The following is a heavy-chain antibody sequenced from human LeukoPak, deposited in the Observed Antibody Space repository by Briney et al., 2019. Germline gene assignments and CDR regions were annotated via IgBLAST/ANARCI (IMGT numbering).Heavy chain of an antibody. V-gene: IGHV3-30*02. CDR2: IRYDGSNK. CDR3: AKLHTTGTPNGDY. Sequence: GGSLRLSCAASGFTFSSYGMHWVRQAPGKGVEWVAFIRYDGSNKYYADSVKGRFTISRDNSKNTLYLQMNSLRAEDTAVYYCAKLHTTGTPNGDYWGQGTLVTVSS. CDR1: GFTFSSYG. D-gene: IGHD1-1*01. J-gene: IGHJ4*02.